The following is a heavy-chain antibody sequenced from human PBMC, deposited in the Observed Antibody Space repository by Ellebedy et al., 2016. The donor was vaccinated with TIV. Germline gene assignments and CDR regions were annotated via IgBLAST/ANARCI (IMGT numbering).Heavy chain of an antibody. CDR3: ARDGLRSYTFDY. V-gene: IGHV3-21*01. D-gene: IGHD3-10*01. Sequence: GESLKISCAASGFTFSSYAMNWVRQAPGKGLEWVSSISDSSTYIHYADSMRGRFTISRDNTKYSLYLQMNSLRVEDTAVYYCARDGLRSYTFDYWGQGTLVTVSS. CDR1: GFTFSSYA. CDR2: ISDSSTYI. J-gene: IGHJ4*02.